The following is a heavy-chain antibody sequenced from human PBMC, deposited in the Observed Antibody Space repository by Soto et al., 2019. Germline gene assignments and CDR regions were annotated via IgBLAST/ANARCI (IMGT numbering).Heavy chain of an antibody. CDR1: GFTFSSYG. Sequence: QVQLVESGGGVVQPGRSLRLSCAAYGFTFSSYGMHWVRQAPGKGLEWVSVLWYDGSNKYYADSVKGRFTISRDNSKNTLYLEMNSLRAEDTAVYYCARGNREGYTQGDYWGQGTLVTVSS. CDR3: ARGNREGYTQGDY. D-gene: IGHD5-12*01. V-gene: IGHV3-33*01. J-gene: IGHJ4*02. CDR2: LWYDGSNK.